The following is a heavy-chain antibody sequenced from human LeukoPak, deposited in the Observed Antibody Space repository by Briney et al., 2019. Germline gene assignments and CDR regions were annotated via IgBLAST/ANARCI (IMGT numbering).Heavy chain of an antibody. Sequence: SETLSLTCTVSGGSISISDYYWGWIRQPPGKGLEWIGNMFYSGSTNYNPSLKSRVTISVDTSKNQFSLKVNSVTAADTALYYCARGDCSSTICYSPMDVWGKGTTVTVSS. V-gene: IGHV4-39*07. CDR2: MFYSGST. D-gene: IGHD2-2*01. CDR1: GGSISISDYY. J-gene: IGHJ6*03. CDR3: ARGDCSSTICYSPMDV.